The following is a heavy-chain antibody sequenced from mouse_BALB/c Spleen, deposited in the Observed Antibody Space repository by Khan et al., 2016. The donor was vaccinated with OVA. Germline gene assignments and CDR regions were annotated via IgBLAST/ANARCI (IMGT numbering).Heavy chain of an antibody. Sequence: QVQLKQSGAELVKPGASVKMSCTASGYTFTSYTMHWVKQRPGQGLEWIGYINPSSGYTKYNQSLKDKVTLTADKSSSTAYMQLSSLTSEDSAVYYCARKSTKASYWGQGTTLTVSS. D-gene: IGHD3-1*01. CDR1: GYTFTSYT. V-gene: IGHV1-4*01. J-gene: IGHJ2*01. CDR2: INPSSGYT. CDR3: ARKSTKASY.